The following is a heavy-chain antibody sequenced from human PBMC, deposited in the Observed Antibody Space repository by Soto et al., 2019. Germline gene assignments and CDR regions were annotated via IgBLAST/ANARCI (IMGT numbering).Heavy chain of an antibody. CDR1: AGSFNNYG. D-gene: IGHD2-8*01. CDR2: IILALGTP. CDR3: GRFCTNRKGEQGYFHVF. Sequence: SVKVSCKASAGSFNNYGLSWVRQAPGQGLEWLGGIILALGTPHYAQKFKDRVTLIAVESTSTVYMELSSLRLDGTAVYYCGRFCTNRKGEQGYFHVFWRQGTLVTGS. J-gene: IGHJ1*01. V-gene: IGHV1-69*13.